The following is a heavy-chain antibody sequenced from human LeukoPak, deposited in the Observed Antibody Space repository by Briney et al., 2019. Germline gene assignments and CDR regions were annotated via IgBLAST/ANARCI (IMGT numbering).Heavy chain of an antibody. V-gene: IGHV4-59*08. CDR1: GGSISSYY. Sequence: SETLSLTCTVSGGSISSYYWSWIRQPPGKGLEWIGYIYYSGSTNYNPSLKSRVTISVDTSKNQFSLKLSSVTAADTAVYYCARLSSSNWFDPWGQRTQVTVSS. CDR2: IYYSGST. J-gene: IGHJ5*02. CDR3: ARLSSSNWFDP. D-gene: IGHD3-16*02.